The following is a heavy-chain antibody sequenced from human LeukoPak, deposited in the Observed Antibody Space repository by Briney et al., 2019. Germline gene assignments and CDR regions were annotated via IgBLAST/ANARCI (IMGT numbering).Heavy chain of an antibody. J-gene: IGHJ4*02. V-gene: IGHV3-7*01. CDR2: IKQDGSEK. CDR3: ARSTAGFDH. Sequence: PGGSLRLSCAASGFTFSSYAMSWVRQAPGKGLEWVANIKQDGSEKYYVDSVKGRFTISRDNAKNSLFLQMNSLRAVDTAVYYCARSTAGFDHWGPGTLVTVSS. D-gene: IGHD6-19*01. CDR1: GFTFSSYA.